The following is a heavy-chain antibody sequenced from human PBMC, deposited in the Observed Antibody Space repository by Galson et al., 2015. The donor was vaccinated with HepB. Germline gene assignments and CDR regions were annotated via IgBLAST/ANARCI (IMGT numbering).Heavy chain of an antibody. CDR2: ISWNSGSI. CDR3: AKEGIAAAGRGPTTGWYYYGMDV. Sequence: SLRLSCAASGFTFDDYAMHWVRQAPGKGLEWVSGISWNSGSIGYADSAKGRFTISRDNAKNSLYLQMNSLRAEDTALYYCAKEGIAAAGRGPTTGWYYYGMDVWGQGTTVTVSS. V-gene: IGHV3-9*01. CDR1: GFTFDDYA. D-gene: IGHD6-13*01. J-gene: IGHJ6*02.